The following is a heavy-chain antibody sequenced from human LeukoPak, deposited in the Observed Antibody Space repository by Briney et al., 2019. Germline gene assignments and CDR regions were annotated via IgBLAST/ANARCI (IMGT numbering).Heavy chain of an antibody. V-gene: IGHV1-69*01. Sequence: ASVKVSCKTSGDTFSTYSISWLRQAPGQGLEWMGGIIPIFRSADYAQKFQGRVTITADESTSTAYMELSSLTSDDTAVYYCARDRAAVGTSRWFDPWGQGTLAIVSS. CDR2: IIPIFRSA. CDR1: GDTFSTYS. D-gene: IGHD6-13*01. J-gene: IGHJ5*02. CDR3: ARDRAAVGTSRWFDP.